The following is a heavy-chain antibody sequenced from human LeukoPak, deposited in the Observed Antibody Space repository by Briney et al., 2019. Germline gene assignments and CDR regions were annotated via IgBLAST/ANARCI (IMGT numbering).Heavy chain of an antibody. CDR2: MNPASGNT. D-gene: IGHD3-22*01. CDR3: ARVQDYYDSSGCAGY. V-gene: IGHV1-8*01. CDR1: GYTFTSYD. Sequence: GASVKVSCKASGYTFTSYDINWVRQATGQGLEWMGYMNPASGNTGYAQKFQGRVTMTRDTSTSTVYMELSSLRSEDTAVYYCARVQDYYDSSGCAGYWGQGTLVTVSS. J-gene: IGHJ4*02.